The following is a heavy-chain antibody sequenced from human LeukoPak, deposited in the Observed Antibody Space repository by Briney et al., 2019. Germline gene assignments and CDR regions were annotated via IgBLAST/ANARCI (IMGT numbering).Heavy chain of an antibody. J-gene: IGHJ6*03. D-gene: IGHD6-13*01. V-gene: IGHV4-38-2*01. CDR1: GYSISSGYD. CDR2: IYHSGTT. CDR3: ARQGGSNSPYYYYYMDV. Sequence: PSETLSLTCAVSGYSISSGYDWGWFRQPPGKGPEWIGCIYHSGTTYYNPSLKRRVTISVDTSKNQFSLMISSVTAADTAVYYCARQGGSNSPYYYYYMDVWGKGTTVTVSS.